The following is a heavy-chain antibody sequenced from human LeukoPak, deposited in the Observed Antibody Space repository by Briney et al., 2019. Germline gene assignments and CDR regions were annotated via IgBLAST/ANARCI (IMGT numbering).Heavy chain of an antibody. Sequence: GGSLRLSCAASGFTFSDYYMNWIRQAPGKGLEWVSYISSSGSYTNYADSVKGRFTISRDNAKNSLYLQMNSLRAEDTAVYYCARDRDYWGQGTLVTVSS. CDR2: ISSSGSYT. V-gene: IGHV3-11*06. CDR3: ARDRDY. CDR1: GFTFSDYY. J-gene: IGHJ4*02.